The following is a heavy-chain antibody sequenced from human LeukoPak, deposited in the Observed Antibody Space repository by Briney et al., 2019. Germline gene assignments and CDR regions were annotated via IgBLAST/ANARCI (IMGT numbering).Heavy chain of an antibody. V-gene: IGHV4-39*07. CDR1: GDSIRNSNYY. Sequence: SETLSLTCTVSGDSIRNSNYYWGWIRQPPGKGLEWIGSLYYSGYTYYNPSLKSRVSISVDTSKNHVSLKLDSVTAADTAMYYCSRGHLHREDYGDYANFDFWGQGILVTVSS. J-gene: IGHJ4*02. CDR3: SRGHLHREDYGDYANFDF. CDR2: LYYSGYT. D-gene: IGHD4-17*01.